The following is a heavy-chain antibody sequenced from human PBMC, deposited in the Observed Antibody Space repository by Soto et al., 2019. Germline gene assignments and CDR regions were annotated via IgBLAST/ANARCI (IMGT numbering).Heavy chain of an antibody. J-gene: IGHJ4*02. V-gene: IGHV3-33*01. CDR1: GFTFSSYG. CDR3: ARDQEWLRFPIYYFDY. Sequence: QVQLVESGGGVVQPGRSLRLSCAASGFTFSSYGMHWVRQAPGKGLEWVAVIWYDGSNKYYADSVKGRFTISRDNSKNTLYLQMNSLRAEDTAVYYCARDQEWLRFPIYYFDYWGQGTLVTVSS. D-gene: IGHD5-12*01. CDR2: IWYDGSNK.